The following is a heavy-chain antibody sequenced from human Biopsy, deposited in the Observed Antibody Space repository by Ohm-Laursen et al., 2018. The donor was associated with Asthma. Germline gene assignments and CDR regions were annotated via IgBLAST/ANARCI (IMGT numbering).Heavy chain of an antibody. CDR2: INASNGNT. D-gene: IGHD3-9*01. CDR3: ARTYFDFLTGQVNDAFAM. V-gene: IGHV1-3*01. Sequence: SVPASYQASGYTFINYAIHWVRQAPGQRLEWMGWINASNGNTKYSQKFQGRVTISRDTSASTAYMDLSSLRSEDTAIYYRARTYFDFLTGQVNDAFAMWGQGTMVTVSS. CDR1: GYTFINYA. J-gene: IGHJ3*02.